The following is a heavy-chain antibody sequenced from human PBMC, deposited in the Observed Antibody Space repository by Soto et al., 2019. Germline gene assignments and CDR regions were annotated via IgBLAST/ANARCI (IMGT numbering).Heavy chain of an antibody. J-gene: IGHJ6*02. CDR2: IIPIFGTA. CDR1: GGTFSSYA. V-gene: IGHV1-69*01. CDR3: ERDRWNCSSTSCWVDYYYGMDV. D-gene: IGHD2-2*01. Sequence: QVQLVQSGAEVKKPGSSVKVSCKASGGTFSSYAISWVRQAPGQGLEWMGGIIPIFGTANYAQKFQGRVTITADESTSTAYMELSSLRSEDTAVYYCERDRWNCSSTSCWVDYYYGMDVWGQGTTVTVSS.